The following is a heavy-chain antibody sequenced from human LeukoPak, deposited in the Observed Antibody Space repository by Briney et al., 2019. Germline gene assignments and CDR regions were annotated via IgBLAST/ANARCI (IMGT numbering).Heavy chain of an antibody. D-gene: IGHD2-2*01. CDR1: GITFSTYS. CDR2: ISSSSSPI. Sequence: GGSLRLSCAASGITFSTYSMNWVRQAPGKGLEWVSYISSSSSPIYYADSVMGRFTISRDNAKNSLYLQMNSLRAEDSAIYYCARSAYCTSTSCLNGRGAFDIWGQGTMVTVSS. J-gene: IGHJ3*02. V-gene: IGHV3-48*04. CDR3: ARSAYCTSTSCLNGRGAFDI.